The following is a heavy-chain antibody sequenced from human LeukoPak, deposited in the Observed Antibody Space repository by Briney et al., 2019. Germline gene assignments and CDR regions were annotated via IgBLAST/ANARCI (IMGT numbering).Heavy chain of an antibody. CDR1: GFTFSSYW. CDR3: ARDLRNYYGSGSYEDY. CDR2: INSDGSST. J-gene: IGHJ4*02. V-gene: IGHV3-74*01. D-gene: IGHD3-10*01. Sequence: GGSLRLSCAAYGFTFSSYWMHWVRQAPGKGVVWVSRINSDGSSTSYADSVKGRFTISRDNAKNTLYLQMNSLRAEDTAVYYCARDLRNYYGSGSYEDYWGQGTLVTISS.